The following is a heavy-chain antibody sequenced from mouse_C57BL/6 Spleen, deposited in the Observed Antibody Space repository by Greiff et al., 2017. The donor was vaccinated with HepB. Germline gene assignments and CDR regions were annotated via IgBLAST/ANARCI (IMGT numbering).Heavy chain of an antibody. CDR1: GFTFSDYG. J-gene: IGHJ4*01. D-gene: IGHD6-1*01. Sequence: EVQRVESGGGLVKPGGSLKLSCAASGFTFSDYGMHWVRQAPEKGLEWFAYISSGSSTIYYADTVKGRFTISRDNAKNTLFLQMTNLRSEDTAIYYCARGPLGDYWGQGTSVTVSS. V-gene: IGHV5-17*01. CDR2: ISSGSSTI. CDR3: ARGPLGDY.